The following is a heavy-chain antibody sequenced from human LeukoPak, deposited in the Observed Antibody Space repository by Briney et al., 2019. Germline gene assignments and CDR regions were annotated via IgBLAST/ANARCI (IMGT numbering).Heavy chain of an antibody. J-gene: IGHJ6*03. V-gene: IGHV4-39*02. CDR3: ARKPNSYYYYYMDV. CDR1: GGSISNSNYY. Sequence: SETLSLICNVSGGSISNSNYYWGWVLQPPGKGLEWIGSIYYSGSTYYNPSLKSRVTISVDTSKNHFSLKLSSVTAADTAIYYCARKPNSYYYYYMDVWGKGTTVTVSS. CDR2: IYYSGST.